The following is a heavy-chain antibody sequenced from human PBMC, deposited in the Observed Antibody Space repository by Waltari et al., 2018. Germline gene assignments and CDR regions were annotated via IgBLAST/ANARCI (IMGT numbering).Heavy chain of an antibody. CDR2: ISSSSSTI. V-gene: IGHV3-48*04. CDR3: ARDLVVVAATPALGY. Sequence: EVQLVESGGGLVQPGGSLRLSCAASGFTFSSYSMNWVRQAPGKGLEWVSYISSSSSTIYYADSVKGRFTISRDNAKNSLYLKMNSLRAEDTAVYYCARDLVVVAATPALGYWGQGTLVTVSS. D-gene: IGHD2-15*01. CDR1: GFTFSSYS. J-gene: IGHJ4*02.